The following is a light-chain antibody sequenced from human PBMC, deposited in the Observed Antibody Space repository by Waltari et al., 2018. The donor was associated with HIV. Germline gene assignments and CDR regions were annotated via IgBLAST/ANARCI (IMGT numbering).Light chain of an antibody. Sequence: SVSGSPGQSITISCTGTSSDVGGYDYVSWYQQHPGKAPKPMIFDVSNRPSGVSNRFPGSKSGTTPSLTISGLQAEDEAYYYCSSYTSSSALDVVVGGGTKLTVL. CDR2: DVS. CDR3: SSYTSSSALDVV. V-gene: IGLV2-14*03. J-gene: IGLJ2*01. CDR1: SSDVGGYDY.